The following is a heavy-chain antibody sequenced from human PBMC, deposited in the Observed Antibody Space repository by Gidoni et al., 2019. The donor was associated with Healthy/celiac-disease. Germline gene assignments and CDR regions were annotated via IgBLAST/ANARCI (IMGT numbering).Heavy chain of an antibody. V-gene: IGHV3-66*01. Sequence: EVQLVESGGGLVPPGGSLRLSCVASVFTVSSNYMSWVRQAPGKGLGWVSVIYSGGSTYYADSVKDRFTISRDNSKNTLYLQMNSLRAEDTAVYYCAMRDGYNLGGDYWGQGTLVTVSS. CDR3: AMRDGYNLGGDY. D-gene: IGHD5-12*01. CDR1: VFTVSSNY. J-gene: IGHJ4*02. CDR2: IYSGGST.